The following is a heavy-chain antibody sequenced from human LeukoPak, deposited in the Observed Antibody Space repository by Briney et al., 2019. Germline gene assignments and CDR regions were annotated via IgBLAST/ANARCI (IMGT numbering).Heavy chain of an antibody. Sequence: SETLSLTCTVSGGSISSYYWSWIRQPPGKGLEWIGYIYYSGSTNYNPSLKSRVTISVDTSKSQFSLKLSSVTAADTAVYYCARGGTAMVRNWYFDLWGRGTLVTVSS. CDR2: IYYSGST. V-gene: IGHV4-59*01. CDR3: ARGGTAMVRNWYFDL. D-gene: IGHD5-18*01. J-gene: IGHJ2*01. CDR1: GGSISSYY.